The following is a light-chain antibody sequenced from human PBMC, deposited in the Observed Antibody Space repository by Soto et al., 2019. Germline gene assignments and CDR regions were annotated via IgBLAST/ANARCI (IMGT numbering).Light chain of an antibody. CDR3: QQSYSTPIT. J-gene: IGKJ5*01. CDR2: AAS. CDR1: QSISSY. V-gene: IGKV1-39*01. Sequence: DIQMTQSPSSLSASVGDRVTITCRASQSISSYLNWYQQKPGKAPKILIYAASSLQSGVPSRFSSSGSGTDFTLTISSLQREDFATYYCQQSYSTPITFGQGKRLEIK.